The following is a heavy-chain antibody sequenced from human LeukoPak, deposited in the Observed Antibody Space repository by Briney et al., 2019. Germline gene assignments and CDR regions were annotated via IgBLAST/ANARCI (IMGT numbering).Heavy chain of an antibody. CDR1: GFTFSSYA. CDR2: ISYDGSNK. V-gene: IGHV3-30*04. J-gene: IGHJ4*02. Sequence: GRSLRLSCAASGFTFSSYAMHWVRQAPGKGLEWVAVISYDGSNKYYADSVKGRFTISRDNSKNTLYPQMNSLRAEDTAVYYCARDPPRYCSGGSCYLFDYWGQGTLVTVSS. D-gene: IGHD2-15*01. CDR3: ARDPPRYCSGGSCYLFDY.